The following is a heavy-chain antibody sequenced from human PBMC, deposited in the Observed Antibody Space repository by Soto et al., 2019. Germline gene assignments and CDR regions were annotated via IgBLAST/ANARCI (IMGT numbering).Heavy chain of an antibody. Sequence: PGGSLRLSCAASGFTVSSNYMSWVRQAPGKGLEWVSVIYSGGSTYYADSVKGRFTISRDNSKNTLYLQMNSLRAEDTAVYYCARVSSGYDGGPYYYYYGMDVWGQGTTVTVSS. CDR2: IYSGGST. V-gene: IGHV3-53*01. CDR1: GFTVSSNY. J-gene: IGHJ6*02. CDR3: ARVSSGYDGGPYYYYYGMDV. D-gene: IGHD5-12*01.